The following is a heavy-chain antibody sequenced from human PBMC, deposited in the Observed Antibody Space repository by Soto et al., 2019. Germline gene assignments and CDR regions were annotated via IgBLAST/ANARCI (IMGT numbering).Heavy chain of an antibody. CDR2: IYPGDSDT. CDR1: GYSFTSYW. CDR3: ARPGGDYSDSSGYYYAEYFQN. Sequence: PGESLKISCKGSGYSFTSYWIGWVRQMPGKGLEWMGIIYPGDSDTRYSPSFQGQVSISADTSINTAYLQWSSLKASDTAMFYCARPGGDYSDSSGYYYAEYFQNWGQGTLVTVSS. J-gene: IGHJ1*01. D-gene: IGHD3-22*01. V-gene: IGHV5-51*01.